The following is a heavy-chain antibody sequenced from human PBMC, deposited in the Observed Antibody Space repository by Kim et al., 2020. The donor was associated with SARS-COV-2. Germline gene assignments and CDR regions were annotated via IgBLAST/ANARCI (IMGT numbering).Heavy chain of an antibody. J-gene: IGHJ4*02. CDR2: ISHDGSTK. Sequence: LSLTCAASGFTFSSYPMHWVRQAPGKGLEWVALISHDGSTKYYADSVKGRFTISRDDSKNTIYVQMNSLTTEDTAVYYCGRGRGRSSYDPVSDWGQGTLVIVSS. CDR1: GFTFSSYP. CDR3: GRGRGRSSYDPVSD. D-gene: IGHD5-12*01. V-gene: IGHV3-30*04.